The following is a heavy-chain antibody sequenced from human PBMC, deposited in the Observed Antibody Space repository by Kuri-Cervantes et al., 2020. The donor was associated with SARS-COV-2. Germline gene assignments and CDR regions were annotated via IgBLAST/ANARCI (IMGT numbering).Heavy chain of an antibody. CDR1: GFLVSASA. D-gene: IGHD3-22*01. Sequence: GGSLRLSCEVSGFLVSASAIHWVRRGSGKGLEWVGRVRGKANNYATAYAASVKGRFTISRDDSKNMAYLQMNSLKTEDTAVYYCAKDYYDSSGSNYYYYYMDVWGKGTTVTVSS. J-gene: IGHJ6*03. CDR3: AKDYYDSSGSNYYYYYMDV. V-gene: IGHV3-73*01. CDR2: VRGKANNYAT.